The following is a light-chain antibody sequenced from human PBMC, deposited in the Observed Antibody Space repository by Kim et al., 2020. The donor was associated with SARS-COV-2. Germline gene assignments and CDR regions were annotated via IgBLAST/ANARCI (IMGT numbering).Light chain of an antibody. CDR1: IGSVTSTNF. V-gene: IGLV7-46*01. CDR2: DPA. J-gene: IGLJ2*01. CDR3: FLSFSGDWV. Sequence: QAVVTQEPSLTVSPGGTVTLTCGSSIGSVTSTNFPLWFQQKPGQAPRTLIFDPANRHSSTPARFSASLLGDKAALTLSGAQPEDEADYYCFLSFSGDWVFGGGTQLTVL.